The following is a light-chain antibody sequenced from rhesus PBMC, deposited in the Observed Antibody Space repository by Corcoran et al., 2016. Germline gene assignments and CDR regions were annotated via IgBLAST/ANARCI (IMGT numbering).Light chain of an antibody. V-gene: IGKV1-32*02. CDR2: YVK. CDR1: QGISTY. Sequence: DIQMSQSPSSLSASVGDRVTIACRASQGISTYLNWYQHKPGKAPKLLISYVKSLVSGVPSRFSGSGARTEFTLTVSSLQPEDFATYYAPQGNDDPLTFGGGTKVEPK. CDR3: PQGNDDPLT. J-gene: IGKJ4*01.